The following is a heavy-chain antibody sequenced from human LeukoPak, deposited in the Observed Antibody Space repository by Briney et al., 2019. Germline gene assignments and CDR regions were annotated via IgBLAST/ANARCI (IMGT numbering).Heavy chain of an antibody. J-gene: IGHJ4*02. CDR2: IYSGGST. V-gene: IGHV3-66*01. D-gene: IGHD5-24*01. Sequence: PGGSLRLSCAASGFTVSSNYMSWVRQAPGKGLEWVSVIYSGGSTYYADSVKGRFTISRDNAKNSLYLQMNSLRAEDTAVYYCARVRDGYNYGFDYWGQGTLVTVSS. CDR1: GFTVSSNY. CDR3: ARVRDGYNYGFDY.